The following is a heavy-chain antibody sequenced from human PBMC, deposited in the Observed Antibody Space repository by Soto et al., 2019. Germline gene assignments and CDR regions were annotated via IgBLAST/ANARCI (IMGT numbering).Heavy chain of an antibody. CDR3: ARVGGLWRWLQELDY. D-gene: IGHD5-12*01. CDR2: IIPIFGTA. V-gene: IGHV1-69*13. Sequence: ASVKVSCKASGGTFSSYAISWVRQAPGQGLEWMGGIIPIFGTANYAQKFQGRVTITADESTSTAYMELSSLRSEDTAVYYCARVGGLWRWLQELDYWGQGTLVTV. J-gene: IGHJ4*02. CDR1: GGTFSSYA.